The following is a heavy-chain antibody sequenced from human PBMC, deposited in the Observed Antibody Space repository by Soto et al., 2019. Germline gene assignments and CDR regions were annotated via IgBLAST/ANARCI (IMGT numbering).Heavy chain of an antibody. CDR3: FAI. Sequence: EVQVLESGGGLVQPGGSLRLSCEGSGFTVSSHAMTWIRQAPGKGPEWVSTVTADGGTYYADSVKGRFAMSRAEDTAAYYCAPHVSCSGGSCQYDAFAIRGQGTMVTVSS. CDR2: VTADGGT. D-gene: IGHD2-15*01. CDR1: GFTVSSHA. J-gene: IGHJ3*02. V-gene: IGHV3-23*01.